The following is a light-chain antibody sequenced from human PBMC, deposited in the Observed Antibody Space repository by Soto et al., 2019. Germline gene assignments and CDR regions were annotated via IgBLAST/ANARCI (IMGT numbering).Light chain of an antibody. CDR3: QQYGSSPLT. CDR1: QSVSSSY. V-gene: IGKV3-20*01. Sequence: EILLTQSPGTLSFSPGERATLSCRASQSVSSSYLAWYQQKPGQAPRLLIYGASGRATGIPDRFSGSGSGSDFTLTISRLEPEDFAVYYCQQYGSSPLTFGGGTKVDIK. J-gene: IGKJ4*01. CDR2: GAS.